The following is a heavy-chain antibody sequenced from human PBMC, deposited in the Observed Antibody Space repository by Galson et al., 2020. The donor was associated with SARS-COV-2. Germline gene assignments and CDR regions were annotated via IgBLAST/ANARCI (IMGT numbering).Heavy chain of an antibody. V-gene: IGHV3-23*01. D-gene: IGHD5-12*01. Sequence: GGSLRLSCAASGFSFGGYAMTWVRQAPGKGLEWVSDISGSGSTTYYGDSVTGRFTISRDNSKNTLYLQMNSLTADDTAVYYCAKGSRGYTNCVFDYWCQGALVTFSS. CDR1: GFSFGGYA. J-gene: IGHJ4*02. CDR2: ISGSGSTT. CDR3: AKGSRGYTNCVFDY.